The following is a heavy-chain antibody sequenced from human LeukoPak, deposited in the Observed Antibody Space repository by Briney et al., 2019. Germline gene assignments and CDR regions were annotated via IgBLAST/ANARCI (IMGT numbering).Heavy chain of an antibody. J-gene: IGHJ6*03. CDR1: GGSISSGGYS. CDR2: IYHSGST. V-gene: IGHV4-30-2*01. Sequence: SETLSLTCAVSGGSISSGGYSWSWIRQPPGKGLEWIGYIYHSGSTYYNPSLKCRVTISVDRSKNQFSLKLSSVTAADTAVYYCARVPRSYYYYYYMDVWGKGTTVTVSS. CDR3: ARVPRSYYYYYYMDV.